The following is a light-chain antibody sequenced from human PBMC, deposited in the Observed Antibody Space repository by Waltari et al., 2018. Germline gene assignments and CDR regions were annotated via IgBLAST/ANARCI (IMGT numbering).Light chain of an antibody. CDR3: QVWDSSSDPL. CDR2: DDT. J-gene: IGLJ2*01. V-gene: IGLV3-21*02. CDR1: KIGSQR. Sequence: SYVVTQPPSVSVAPGQPARITCAGDKIGSQRVHWYQQKPGQAPVLVIYDDTDRPSGIPERFSGSSSGNTATLTIRRVEAGDEADYYSQVWDSSSDPLFGVGTKLTVL.